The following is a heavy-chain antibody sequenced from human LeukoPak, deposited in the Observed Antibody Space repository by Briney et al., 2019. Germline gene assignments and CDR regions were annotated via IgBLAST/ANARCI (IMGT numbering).Heavy chain of an antibody. J-gene: IGHJ5*02. Sequence: SETLSLTCTVSGGSISSYYWSWIRQPPGKGLEWIGYIYYSGSTNYNPSLKSRVTISVDTSKNQFSLKLSSVTAADTAVYYCARGPQPAREAARFDPWGQGTLVTVSS. V-gene: IGHV4-59*08. CDR1: GGSISSYY. CDR3: ARGPQPAREAARFDP. CDR2: IYYSGST. D-gene: IGHD6-6*01.